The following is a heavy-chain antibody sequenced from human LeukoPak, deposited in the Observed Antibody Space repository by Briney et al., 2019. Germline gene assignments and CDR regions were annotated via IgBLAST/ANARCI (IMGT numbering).Heavy chain of an antibody. V-gene: IGHV3-23*01. CDR1: GFTFSSFA. CDR2: ITGGAGNT. J-gene: IGHJ4*02. CDR3: AREVINRY. Sequence: GGSLRLSCAASGFTFSSFAMSWVRQAPGKGLECVSIITGGAGNTYYADFVKGRFTISRDNSKNTVFLQMNSLRADDTAVYYCAREVINRYWGQGTLVTVSS. D-gene: IGHD2-21*01.